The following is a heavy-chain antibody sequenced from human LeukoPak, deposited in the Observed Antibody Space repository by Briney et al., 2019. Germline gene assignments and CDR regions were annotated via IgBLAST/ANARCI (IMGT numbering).Heavy chain of an antibody. CDR2: ISSSSSYI. D-gene: IGHD3-3*01. CDR1: GFTFSSYS. V-gene: IGHV3-21*01. Sequence: GGSLRLSCAASGFTFSSYSMNWVRQAPGKGLEWVSSISSSSSYIYYADSVKGRFTISRDNAKNSLYLQMNSLRAEDTAVYYCARDLPPRITIFGVEDAFDIWGQGTMVTVSS. CDR3: ARDLPPRITIFGVEDAFDI. J-gene: IGHJ3*02.